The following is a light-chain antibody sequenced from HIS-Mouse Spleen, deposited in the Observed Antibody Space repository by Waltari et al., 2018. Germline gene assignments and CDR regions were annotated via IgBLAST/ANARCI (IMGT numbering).Light chain of an antibody. J-gene: IGLJ3*02. CDR3: AAWDDSLSGPV. Sequence: QSVLTQPPSASGTPGQRVTIACSGSSPNIGSNYVYSYQQLPGTAPKLPIYRNNQRPSGVPDRFSGSKSGTSASLAISGLRSEDEADYYCAAWDDSLSGPVFGGGTKLTVL. CDR2: RNN. V-gene: IGLV1-47*01. CDR1: SPNIGSNY.